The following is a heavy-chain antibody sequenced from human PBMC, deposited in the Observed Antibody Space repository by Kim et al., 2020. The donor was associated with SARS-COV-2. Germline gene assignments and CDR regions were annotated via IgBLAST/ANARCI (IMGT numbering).Heavy chain of an antibody. Sequence: SETLSLTCAVYGGSFSGYYWSWIRQPPGKGLEWIGEINHSGSTNYNPSLKSRVTISVDTSKNQFSLKLSSVTAADTAVYYCARGYARGILYYYGSGSYADAGHFDYWGQGTLVTVSS. CDR1: GGSFSGYY. D-gene: IGHD3-10*01. CDR2: INHSGST. J-gene: IGHJ4*02. CDR3: ARGYARGILYYYGSGSYADAGHFDY. V-gene: IGHV4-34*01.